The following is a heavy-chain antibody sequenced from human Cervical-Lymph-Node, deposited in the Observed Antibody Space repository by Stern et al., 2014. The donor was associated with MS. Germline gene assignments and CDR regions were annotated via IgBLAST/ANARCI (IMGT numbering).Heavy chain of an antibody. D-gene: IGHD3-22*01. J-gene: IGHJ4*02. CDR1: GDSMNSGTY. CDR2: GSSGGST. CDR3: ARGGYYDSTGSFDY. V-gene: IGHV4-61*02. Sequence: HVHLHESGPGLVKPSQTLSLTFTVSGDSMNSGTYCGWFRQSAGTVLVLIGRGSSGGSTNYNPSLRSRVTISIDTTKNQVSLRLTSVSAADTALYYCARGGYYDSTGSFDYWGQGILVTVSS.